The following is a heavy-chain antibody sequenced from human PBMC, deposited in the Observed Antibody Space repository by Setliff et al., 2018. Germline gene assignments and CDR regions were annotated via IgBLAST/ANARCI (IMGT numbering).Heavy chain of an antibody. CDR3: ARMSGFQYIDV. CDR2: IYTSWST. D-gene: IGHD3-3*01. Sequence: SETLSLTCTVPGGSLSSYKYWGWFRQPAGKELEWIGQIYTSWSTNYNPSLKSRVTISLDTSKNQFSLSLTSVTAEDTAVYYCARMSGFQYIDVWDKGTTVTVSS. CDR1: GGSLSSYKY. V-gene: IGHV4-61*09. J-gene: IGHJ6*03.